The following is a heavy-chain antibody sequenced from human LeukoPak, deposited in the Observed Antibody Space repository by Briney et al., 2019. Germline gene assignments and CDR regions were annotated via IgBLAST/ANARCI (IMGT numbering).Heavy chain of an antibody. CDR2: ISTYNGNT. V-gene: IGHV1-18*01. CDR1: GYTFTSYG. CDR3: ARGGLLWFGELPSYYFDY. J-gene: IGHJ4*02. D-gene: IGHD3-10*01. Sequence: ASVKVSCKASGYTFTSYGINWVRQAPGQGLEWMGWISTYNGNTNYAHKLQGRVTMTTDTSTSTAYMDLRSLRSDDTAVYYCARGGLLWFGELPSYYFDYWGQGTLVTVSS.